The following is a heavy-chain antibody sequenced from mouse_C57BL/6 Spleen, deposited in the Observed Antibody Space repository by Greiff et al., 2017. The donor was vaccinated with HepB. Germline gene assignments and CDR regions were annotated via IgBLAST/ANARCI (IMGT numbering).Heavy chain of an antibody. CDR3: ARDYGSSVRPFAY. J-gene: IGHJ3*01. CDR1: GYTFTSYW. V-gene: IGHV1-64*01. D-gene: IGHD1-1*01. CDR2: IHPNSGST. Sequence: QVQLQQPGAELVKPGASVKLSCKASGYTFTSYWMHWVKQRPGQGLEWIGMIHPNSGSTNYNEKFKSKATLTVDKSSSTAYMQLSSLTSEDSAVYDCARDYGSSVRPFAYWGQGTLVTVSA.